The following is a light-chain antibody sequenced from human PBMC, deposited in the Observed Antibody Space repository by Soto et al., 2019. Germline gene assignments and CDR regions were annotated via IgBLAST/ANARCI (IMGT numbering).Light chain of an antibody. CDR3: QKYTSAPIFT. V-gene: IGKV1-27*01. J-gene: IGKJ3*01. CDR1: QGISNY. CDR2: AAS. Sequence: DIQMTQSPSSLSASVGDRVTITCRASQGISNYVAWYQQKPGKVPKLLIYAASTLQSGVPSRFSGSGSGTDFTLTISSLQPEDVATYYCQKYTSAPIFTVGPGTKVDIK.